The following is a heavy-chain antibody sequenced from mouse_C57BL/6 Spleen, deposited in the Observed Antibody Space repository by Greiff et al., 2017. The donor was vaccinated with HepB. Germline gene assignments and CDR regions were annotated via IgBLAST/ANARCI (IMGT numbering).Heavy chain of an antibody. J-gene: IGHJ1*03. CDR2: IYPRSGNT. D-gene: IGHD1-1*01. CDR3: ARWDYGSSHWYFDV. V-gene: IGHV1-81*01. Sequence: VQLQESGAELARPGASVKLSCKASGYTFTSYGISWVKQRTGQGLEWIGEIYPRSGNTYYNEKFKGKATLTADKSSSTAYMELRSLTSEDSAVYFCARWDYGSSHWYFDVWGTGTTVTVSS. CDR1: GYTFTSYG.